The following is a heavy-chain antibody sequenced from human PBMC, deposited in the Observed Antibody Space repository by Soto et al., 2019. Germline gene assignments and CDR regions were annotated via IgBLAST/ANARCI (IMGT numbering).Heavy chain of an antibody. J-gene: IGHJ5*02. CDR1: GGTFSSYA. Sequence: SVKVSCKASGGTFSSYAISWVRQAPGQGLEWMGGIIPIFGTANYAQKFQGRVTITADESTSTAYMELSSLRSEDTAVYYCARVPRVTTGWFDPWGQGTLVTVSS. CDR3: ARVPRVTTGWFDP. CDR2: IIPIFGTA. D-gene: IGHD2-21*02. V-gene: IGHV1-69*13.